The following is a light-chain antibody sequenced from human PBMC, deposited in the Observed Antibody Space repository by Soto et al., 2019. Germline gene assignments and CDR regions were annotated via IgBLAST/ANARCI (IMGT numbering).Light chain of an antibody. Sequence: EIVMTQSPATLSVSPGERATLSCRARRSVSSNLAWYQQKPGQAPRPLIYAASTRATGVPDRFSGSWSGTDFPLTISRLEPEDFAVYYCQQYNNWPRTFGQGTKVDIK. CDR3: QQYNNWPRT. CDR1: RSVSSN. V-gene: IGKV3D-15*01. CDR2: AAS. J-gene: IGKJ1*01.